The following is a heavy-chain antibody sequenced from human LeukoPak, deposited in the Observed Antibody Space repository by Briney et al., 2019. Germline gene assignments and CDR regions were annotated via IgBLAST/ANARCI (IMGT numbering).Heavy chain of an antibody. J-gene: IGHJ4*02. V-gene: IGHV1-2*02. CDR2: INPNSGGT. CDR1: GYTCTGYY. CDR3: ARDLMDLEWFVWDFDY. Sequence: ASVKVSCKASGYTCTGYYMHWVRQAPGQGLEWMGWINPNSGGTNYAQKFQGRVTMTRDTSISTAYMELSRLRSDDTAVYYCARDLMDLEWFVWDFDYLGQGTLVTVSS. D-gene: IGHD3-3*01.